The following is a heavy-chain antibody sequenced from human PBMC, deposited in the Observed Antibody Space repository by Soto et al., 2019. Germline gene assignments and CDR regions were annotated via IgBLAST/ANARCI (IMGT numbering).Heavy chain of an antibody. D-gene: IGHD3-10*01. CDR3: ARVKSGSYDWFDP. J-gene: IGHJ5*02. CDR2: INTDGSRT. Sequence: EVQLVESGGGLVQPGGSLILSCAASGFPFGSYWMHWVRQAPGKGLMWVSRINTDGSRTTYADSVEGRFAISRDNAKNTVYLQMNSLRAEDTAVYYCARVKSGSYDWFDPWGQGTLVTVSS. CDR1: GFPFGSYW. V-gene: IGHV3-74*01.